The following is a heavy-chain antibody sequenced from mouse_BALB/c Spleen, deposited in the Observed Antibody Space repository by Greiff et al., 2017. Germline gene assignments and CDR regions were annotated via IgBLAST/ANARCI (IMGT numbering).Heavy chain of an antibody. CDR1: GFTFSSYG. J-gene: IGHJ2*01. Sequence: DVHLVESGGDLVKPGGSLKLSCAASGFTFSSYGMSWVRQTPDKRLEWVATISSGGSYTYYPDSVKGRFTISRDNAKNTLYLQMSSLKSEDTAMYYCARQSPYFDYWGQGTTLTVSS. CDR3: ARQSPYFDY. V-gene: IGHV5-6*01. CDR2: ISSGGSYT.